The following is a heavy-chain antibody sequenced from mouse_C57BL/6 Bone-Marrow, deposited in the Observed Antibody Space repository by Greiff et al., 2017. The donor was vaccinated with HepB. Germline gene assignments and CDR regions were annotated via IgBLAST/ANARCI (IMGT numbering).Heavy chain of an antibody. Sequence: QVHVKQSGAELARPGASVKLSCKASGYTFTSYGISWVKQRTGQGLEWIGEIYPRSGNTYYNEKLKGKATLTADKSSSTAYMELRSLTSEDSAVYFCARSGNYAMDYWGQGTSVTVSS. V-gene: IGHV1-81*01. J-gene: IGHJ4*01. CDR1: GYTFTSYG. CDR3: ARSGNYAMDY. D-gene: IGHD1-3*01. CDR2: IYPRSGNT.